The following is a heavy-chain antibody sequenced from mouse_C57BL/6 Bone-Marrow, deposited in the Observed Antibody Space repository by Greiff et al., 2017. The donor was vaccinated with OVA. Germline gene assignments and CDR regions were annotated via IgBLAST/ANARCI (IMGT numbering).Heavy chain of an antibody. J-gene: IGHJ1*03. Sequence: EVMLVESGGDLVKPGGSLKLSCAASGFTFSSYGMSWVRQTPDKRLEWVATISSGGSYTYYPGSVKGRFTISRDNAKNTLYLQMSSLKSEDTAMYYCARHHYYGSSYWYFDVWGTGTTVTVSS. D-gene: IGHD1-1*01. V-gene: IGHV5-6*01. CDR3: ARHHYYGSSYWYFDV. CDR1: GFTFSSYG. CDR2: ISSGGSYT.